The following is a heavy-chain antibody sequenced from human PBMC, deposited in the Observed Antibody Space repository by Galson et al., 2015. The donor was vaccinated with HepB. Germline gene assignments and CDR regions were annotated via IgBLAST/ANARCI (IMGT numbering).Heavy chain of an antibody. Sequence: SVKVSCKASGGTFSSYTISWVRQAPGQGLEWMGRIIPILGIANYAQKFQGRVTITADKSTSTAYMELSSLRSEDTAVYYCARDTPNYGGYDYWGQGTLVTVSS. V-gene: IGHV1-69*04. J-gene: IGHJ4*02. CDR3: ARDTPNYGGYDY. D-gene: IGHD5-12*01. CDR2: IIPILGIA. CDR1: GGTFSSYT.